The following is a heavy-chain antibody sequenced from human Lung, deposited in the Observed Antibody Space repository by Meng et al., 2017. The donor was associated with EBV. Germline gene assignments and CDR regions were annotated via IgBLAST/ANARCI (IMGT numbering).Heavy chain of an antibody. CDR3: ARKDGSGMWYFDY. CDR2: IYHLGDT. V-gene: IGHV4-4*02. Sequence: QGQVQGSGPGLGKPSGTLALTCAVSGGSISSDNWWSWVRQPPGQGLEWIGEIYHLGDTNYNPSLKSRVTISVDNSKNQFSLMLTSVTAADTAVYYCARKDGSGMWYFDYWGQGTLVTVSS. CDR1: GGSISSDNW. D-gene: IGHD3-10*01. J-gene: IGHJ4*02.